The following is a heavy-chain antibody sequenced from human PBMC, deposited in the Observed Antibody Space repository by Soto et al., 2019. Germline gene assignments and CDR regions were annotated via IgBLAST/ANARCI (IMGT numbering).Heavy chain of an antibody. CDR2: ISYDGSNK. J-gene: IGHJ6*02. CDR1: GFTFSSYA. D-gene: IGHD2-2*01. V-gene: IGHV3-30-3*01. Sequence: QVQLVESGGGVVQPGRSLRLSCAASGFTFSSYAMHWVRQAPGKGLEWVAVISYDGSNKYYADSVKGRFTISRGNSKNTLYLQMNSLRAEDTAVYYCARDNIVVVPAATNYYYGMDVWGQGTTVTVSS. CDR3: ARDNIVVVPAATNYYYGMDV.